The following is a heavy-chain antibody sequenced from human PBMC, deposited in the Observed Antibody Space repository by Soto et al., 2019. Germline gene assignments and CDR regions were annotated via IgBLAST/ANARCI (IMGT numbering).Heavy chain of an antibody. CDR1: VFTFTSYS. CDR3: ARESEDLTSNFDY. Sequence: WWSLRLSCSASVFTFTSYSMNWFRQAPGKGLEWVSSISSTTNYIYYGDSMKGRFTISRDNGKNSLYLEMHSLRAEDTAVYYCARESEDLTSNFDYWGQGTLVTVSS. CDR2: ISSTTNYI. J-gene: IGHJ4*02. V-gene: IGHV3-21*06.